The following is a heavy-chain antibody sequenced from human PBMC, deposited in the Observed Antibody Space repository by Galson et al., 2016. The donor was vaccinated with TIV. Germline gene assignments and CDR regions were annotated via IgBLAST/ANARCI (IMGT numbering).Heavy chain of an antibody. D-gene: IGHD6-19*01. V-gene: IGHV5-10-1*01. CDR2: IDPSDSYT. J-gene: IGHJ4*02. CDR3: ARFNRVADNQLDY. Sequence: QSGAEVKKPGESLRISCKASGSSFTNYRITWVRQMPGKGLEWMGKIDPSDSYTNYSPSLQGHVTISVDKSIRTAYLQWSSLKASDTAIYYCARFNRVADNQLDYWGQGTLGTVSS. CDR1: GSSFTNYR.